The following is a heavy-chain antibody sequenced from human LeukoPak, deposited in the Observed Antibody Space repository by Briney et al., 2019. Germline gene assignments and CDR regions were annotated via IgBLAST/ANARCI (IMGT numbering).Heavy chain of an antibody. J-gene: IGHJ3*02. CDR2: INPNSGDT. V-gene: IGHV1-2*02. CDR3: ARAFYYYDSSGYRDAFDI. CDR1: GYIFTGYY. D-gene: IGHD3-22*01. Sequence: ASVKVSCKASGYIFTGYYMHWVRQAPGQGLEWMGWINPNSGDTNYAQKFQGRVTMTRDTSISTAYMELSRLRSDDTAVYYCARAFYYYDSSGYRDAFDIWGQGTMVTVSS.